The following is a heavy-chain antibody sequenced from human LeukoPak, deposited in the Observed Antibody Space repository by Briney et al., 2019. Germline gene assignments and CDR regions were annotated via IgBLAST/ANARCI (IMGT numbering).Heavy chain of an antibody. CDR1: GYTFSSYG. Sequence: ASVKVSCKASGYTFSSYGISWVRQAPGQGLEWMGWINPNSGGTNYAQKFQGRVTMTRDTSISTAYMELGRLRSDDTAVYYCARDRGHYYGSSGYYYYFDYWGQGTLVTVSS. D-gene: IGHD3-22*01. CDR2: INPNSGGT. CDR3: ARDRGHYYGSSGYYYYFDY. V-gene: IGHV1-2*02. J-gene: IGHJ4*02.